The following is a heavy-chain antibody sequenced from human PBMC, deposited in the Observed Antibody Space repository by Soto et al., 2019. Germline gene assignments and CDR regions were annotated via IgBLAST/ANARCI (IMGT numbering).Heavy chain of an antibody. CDR1: GFTFSSYS. CDR3: ARTQQLVTGPTDAFDI. Sequence: GGSLRLSCAASGFTFSSYSMNWVRQAPGKGLEWVSSISSSSSYIYYADSVKGRFTISRDNAKNSLYLQMNSLRAEDTAVYYCARTQQLVTGPTDAFDIWGQGTMVTVSS. J-gene: IGHJ3*02. CDR2: ISSSSSYI. D-gene: IGHD6-13*01. V-gene: IGHV3-21*01.